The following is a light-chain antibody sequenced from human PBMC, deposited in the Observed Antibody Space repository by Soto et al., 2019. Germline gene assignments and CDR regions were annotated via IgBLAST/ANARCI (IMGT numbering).Light chain of an antibody. CDR2: GDN. CDR3: AAWDDSLNGEV. CDR1: TSNIGTYT. J-gene: IGLJ2*01. V-gene: IGLV1-44*01. Sequence: QSVLTQSPSVSGTPGQGVTISCSGGTSNIGTYTVNWYQQLPGTAPKVLIYGDNQRPSGVADRFSGSKSGTSASLAISGLQSEDEADYYCAAWDDSLNGEVFGGGTKLTVL.